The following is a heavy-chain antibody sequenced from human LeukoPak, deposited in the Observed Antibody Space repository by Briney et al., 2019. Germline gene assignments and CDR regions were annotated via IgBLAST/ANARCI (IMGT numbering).Heavy chain of an antibody. CDR2: IYHSGST. J-gene: IGHJ5*02. V-gene: IGHV4-30-2*01. CDR1: GGSISSGGYY. D-gene: IGHD5-24*01. CDR3: ARGPDSEMATIGP. Sequence: SQTLSLTCTVSGGSISSGGYYWSWIRQPPGKGLEWIGYIYHSGSTYYNPSLKSRVTISVDTSRNQFSLKLSSVTAADTAVYYCARGPDSEMATIGPWGQGTLVTVSS.